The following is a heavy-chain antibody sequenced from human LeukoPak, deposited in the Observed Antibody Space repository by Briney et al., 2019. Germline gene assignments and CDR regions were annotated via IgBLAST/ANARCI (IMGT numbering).Heavy chain of an antibody. Sequence: PSETLSLTCTVSGASLSNYHWSWIRQPPGKGLEWNGYTYYSGSPNYNPSLKSRATMSVDMSKNQFSLKLTSVTAADTAVYYCARHDYGRNSPRAYFDHWGQGTLVSVSS. CDR3: ARHDYGRNSPRAYFDH. CDR2: TYYSGSP. D-gene: IGHD4-23*01. V-gene: IGHV4-59*01. CDR1: GASLSNYH. J-gene: IGHJ4*02.